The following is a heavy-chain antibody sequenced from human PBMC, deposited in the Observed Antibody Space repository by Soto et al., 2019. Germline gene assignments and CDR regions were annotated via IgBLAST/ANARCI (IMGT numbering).Heavy chain of an antibody. CDR1: GGSISSYY. CDR2: IYYSGST. D-gene: IGHD2-2*02. J-gene: IGHJ6*02. V-gene: IGHV4-59*01. CDR3: ARAQDIVVVPAAIRQGGGMDV. Sequence: SETLSLTCTVPGGSISSYYWSWIRQPPGKGLEWIGYIYYSGSTNYNPSLKSRVTISVDTSKNQFSLKLSSVTAADTAVYYCARAQDIVVVPAAIRQGGGMDVWGQGTTVTVSS.